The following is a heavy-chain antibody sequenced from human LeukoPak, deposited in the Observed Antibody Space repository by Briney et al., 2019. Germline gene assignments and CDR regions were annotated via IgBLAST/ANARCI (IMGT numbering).Heavy chain of an antibody. J-gene: IGHJ5*02. Sequence: GESLKISRKGPGYSFTSYWISWVRQMPGKGLEWMGRIDPSDSYTNYSPSFQGHVTISADKSISTAYLQWSSLKASDTAMYYCARGNTAMVSWFDPWGQGTLVTVSS. CDR2: IDPSDSYT. V-gene: IGHV5-10-1*01. CDR3: ARGNTAMVSWFDP. CDR1: GYSFTSYW. D-gene: IGHD5-18*01.